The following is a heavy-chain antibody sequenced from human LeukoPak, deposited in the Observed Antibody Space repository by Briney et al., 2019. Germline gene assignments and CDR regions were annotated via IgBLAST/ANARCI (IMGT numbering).Heavy chain of an antibody. CDR3: AKYFASGSYYKLPH. J-gene: IGHJ1*01. D-gene: IGHD3-10*01. V-gene: IGHV3-23*01. CDR2: INGSGAYT. CDR1: GFTFSNYA. Sequence: GGSLRLSCAASGFTFSNYAMSWVRQAPGKGLEWVSTINGSGAYTYYADSVKGRFTISRDNSKNTLYLQMNSLRAEDTAVYYCAKYFASGSYYKLPHWGQGTLVTVSS.